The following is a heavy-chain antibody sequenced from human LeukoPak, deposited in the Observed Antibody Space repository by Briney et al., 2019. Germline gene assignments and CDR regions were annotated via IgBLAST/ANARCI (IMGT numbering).Heavy chain of an antibody. CDR2: IYSGGST. J-gene: IGHJ4*02. CDR1: GFTVSSNY. CDR3: ARDLSYDSSGSFDY. V-gene: IGHV3-66*02. D-gene: IGHD3-22*01. Sequence: PGGSLRLSCAASGFTVSSNYMSWVRQAPGKGPEWVSVIYSGGSTYYADSVKGRFTISRDNSKNTLYLQMNSLRAEGTAVYYCARDLSYDSSGSFDYWGQGTLVTVSS.